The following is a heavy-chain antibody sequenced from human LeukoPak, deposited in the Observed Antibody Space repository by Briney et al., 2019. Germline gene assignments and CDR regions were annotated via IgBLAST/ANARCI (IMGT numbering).Heavy chain of an antibody. Sequence: ASVTVSFKVSGYTLTELSMHWVRQAPGKGVEGMGGFDPEDGETIYSQKFQGRVTMTEDTSTDTAYMELSSLRSEDTAVYYCATVSIAAGDYYFDYWGQGTLVTVSS. CDR2: FDPEDGET. CDR3: ATVSIAAGDYYFDY. J-gene: IGHJ4*02. D-gene: IGHD6-13*01. V-gene: IGHV1-24*01. CDR1: GYTLTELS.